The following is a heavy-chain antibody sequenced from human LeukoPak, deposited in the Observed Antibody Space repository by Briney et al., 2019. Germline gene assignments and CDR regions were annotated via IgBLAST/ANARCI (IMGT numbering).Heavy chain of an antibody. CDR2: ITGNGGST. Sequence: GGALRLSSAASGLTFRVAGMHWVRPAPGKGREWGSAITGNGGSTYYADSVKGRFTISRDNSKSTLYLQMNRLRAEDTAIYYCAKRSCSGTTCYPLDYWGQGTLVTVSS. V-gene: IGHV3-23*01. CDR3: AKRSCSGTTCYPLDY. D-gene: IGHD6-19*01. J-gene: IGHJ4*02. CDR1: GLTFRVAG.